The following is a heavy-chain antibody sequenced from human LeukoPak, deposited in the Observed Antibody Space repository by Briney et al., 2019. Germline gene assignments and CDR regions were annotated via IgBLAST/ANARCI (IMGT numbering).Heavy chain of an antibody. CDR2: IYYTGNT. CDR3: ARGFPPYYYGSGSYYFALLYFDY. J-gene: IGHJ4*02. D-gene: IGHD3-10*01. CDR1: GGSISSSNYY. V-gene: IGHV4-39*01. Sequence: PSETLSLTCTVSGGSISSSNYYWGWIRLPPGKGLEWIGSIYYTGNTYYNPSLKSRVTISVDTSKNQFSLKLSSVTAADTAVYYCARGFPPYYYGSGSYYFALLYFDYWGQGTLVTVSS.